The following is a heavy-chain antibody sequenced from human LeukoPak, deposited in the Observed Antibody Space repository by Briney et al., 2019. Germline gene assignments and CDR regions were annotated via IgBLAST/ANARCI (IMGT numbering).Heavy chain of an antibody. CDR3: ARCTATQTLPFDY. Sequence: GESLKISCKGSGYSFTSYWIGWVRQMPGKGLEWMGIIYPGDSDTRYSPSFQGQVTISADKSIGTAYLQWSSLKASDTAMYYCARCTATQTLPFDYWGQGTLVTVSS. D-gene: IGHD5-18*01. V-gene: IGHV5-51*01. CDR1: GYSFTSYW. CDR2: IYPGDSDT. J-gene: IGHJ4*02.